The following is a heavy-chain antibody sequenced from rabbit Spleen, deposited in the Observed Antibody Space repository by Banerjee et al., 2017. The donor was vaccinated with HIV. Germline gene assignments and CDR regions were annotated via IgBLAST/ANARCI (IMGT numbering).Heavy chain of an antibody. D-gene: IGHD2-1*01. J-gene: IGHJ4*01. CDR3: ARDLYGVIGWNFGW. CDR1: GFSFNSGYD. Sequence: ESGGSLVKPGASLTLTCKASGFSFNSGYDMGWVRQAPGKGLEWVACAYAGSSGSTYSATWAKGRFTISKTSSTTVTLQITSLTAADTATYFCARDLYGVIGWNFGWWGPGTLVTVS. CDR2: AYAGSSGST. V-gene: IGHV1S40*01.